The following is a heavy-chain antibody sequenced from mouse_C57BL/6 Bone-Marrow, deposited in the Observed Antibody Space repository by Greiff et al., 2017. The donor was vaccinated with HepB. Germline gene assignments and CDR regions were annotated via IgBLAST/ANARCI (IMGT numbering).Heavy chain of an antibody. CDR3: TPNWGAY. CDR2: IDTENGDT. Sequence: VQLKESGAELVRPGASVKLSCTASGFNIKDDYMHWVKQRPEQGLEWIGWIDTENGDTEYASKFQGKATITADTSSNTAYLQLSSLTSEDTAVYYCTPNWGAYWGQGTLVTVSA. D-gene: IGHD4-1*02. CDR1: GFNIKDDY. V-gene: IGHV14-4*01. J-gene: IGHJ3*01.